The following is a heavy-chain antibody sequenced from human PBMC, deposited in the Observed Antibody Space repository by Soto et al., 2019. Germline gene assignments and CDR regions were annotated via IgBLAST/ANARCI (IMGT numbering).Heavy chain of an antibody. V-gene: IGHV1-69*13. CDR1: GGTFSSYA. J-gene: IGHJ6*02. CDR3: ARALRTDIVATQSDYYYYGTDV. Sequence: SVKVSCKASGGTFSSYAISWVRQAPGQGLEWMGGAIPIFGTANYAQKFQGRVTITADESTSTAYMELSSLRSEDTAVYYCARALRTDIVATQSDYYYYGTDVWGQGTTVTVSS. CDR2: AIPIFGTA. D-gene: IGHD5-12*01.